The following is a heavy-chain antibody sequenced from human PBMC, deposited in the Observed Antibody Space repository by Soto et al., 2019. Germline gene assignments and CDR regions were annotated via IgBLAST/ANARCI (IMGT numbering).Heavy chain of an antibody. CDR1: GGSIRPYY. J-gene: IGHJ4*02. Sequence: QVQLQESGPGLVKPSETLSLTCTVVGGSIRPYYWSWIRQSPGRELEWIGYIYYTGSTNYSPSLKSRVTMSLDTSKNLLSLKLNSVTAADTAVYYCARGSPLSSSFPLDHWGQGSLVAVSS. CDR2: IYYTGST. CDR3: ARGSPLSSSFPLDH. D-gene: IGHD6-6*01. V-gene: IGHV4-59*12.